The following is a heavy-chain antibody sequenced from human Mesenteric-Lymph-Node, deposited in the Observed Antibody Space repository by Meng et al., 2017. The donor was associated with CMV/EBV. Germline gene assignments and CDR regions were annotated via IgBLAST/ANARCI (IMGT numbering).Heavy chain of an antibody. Sequence: SETLSLTCAVSGGSVSSGSYYWSWIRQPPGKGLEWIGCIYHSGSTNYNPSLKSRVTVSIDTSKKQFSLKLSSVTAADTAVYYCARIRGSSVVDYWGQGTLVTVSS. CDR1: GGSVSSGSYY. CDR2: IYHSGST. V-gene: IGHV4-61*01. CDR3: ARIRGSSVVDY. D-gene: IGHD6-6*01. J-gene: IGHJ4*02.